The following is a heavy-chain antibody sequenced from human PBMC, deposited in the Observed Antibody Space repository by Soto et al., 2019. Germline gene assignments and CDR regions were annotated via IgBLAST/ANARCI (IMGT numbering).Heavy chain of an antibody. CDR1: GYTFTNYG. CDR3: ARDILTGYYPTDYYYGMDV. V-gene: IGHV1-18*01. D-gene: IGHD3-9*01. CDR2: IGAYNGDT. J-gene: IGHJ6*02. Sequence: ASVKVSCKASGYTFTNYGITWVRQAPGQGLEWMGGIGAYNGDTHYTQRLQGRVTMTTDTSTSTAYMELRGLRSDDTAVYYCARDILTGYYPTDYYYGMDVWGQGTTVTVSS.